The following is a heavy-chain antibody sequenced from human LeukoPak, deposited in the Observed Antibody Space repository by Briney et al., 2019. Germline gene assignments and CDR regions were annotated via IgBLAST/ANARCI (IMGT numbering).Heavy chain of an antibody. CDR3: ATTNDGGGYQWGDFFDF. CDR1: GGTSNSRA. Sequence: ASVKVSCKASGGTSNSRAISWVRQTPGQGLEWMGRIIPNLGTTNRAQNFQDRVTLTADKSTNTAYMELTSLTSDDTAVYYCATTNDGGGYQWGDFFDFWGQGTLVTVSS. D-gene: IGHD3-22*01. CDR2: IIPNLGTT. J-gene: IGHJ4*02. V-gene: IGHV1-69*04.